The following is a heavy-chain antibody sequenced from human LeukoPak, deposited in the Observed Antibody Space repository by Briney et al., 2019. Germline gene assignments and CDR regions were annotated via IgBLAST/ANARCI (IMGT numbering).Heavy chain of an antibody. D-gene: IGHD5-18*01. CDR3: AKDFGYSCDY. J-gene: IGHJ4*02. Sequence: PGGSLRLSCAASGFTFRSYNMNWVRQAPGKRPEWVSSISSSSSYIYYADSVKGRFTISRDNSKNTLYLQMNSLGAEDTAVYYCAKDFGYSCDYWGQGTLVTVSS. V-gene: IGHV3-21*01. CDR1: GFTFRSYN. CDR2: ISSSSSYI.